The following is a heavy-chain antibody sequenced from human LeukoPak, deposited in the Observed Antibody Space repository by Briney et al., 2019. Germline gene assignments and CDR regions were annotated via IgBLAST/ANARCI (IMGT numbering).Heavy chain of an antibody. Sequence: GASVKVSCKASGYTFTTYAIHWVRQAPGRSLEWMGRINAGNGDAKYSQNFHDRITITRDTSASTVYMELTSLRSEDTAVYYCARDGGDGQSQDYWGQGTLVTVSS. CDR3: ARDGGDGQSQDY. J-gene: IGHJ4*02. CDR2: INAGNGDA. V-gene: IGHV1-3*01. D-gene: IGHD3-16*01. CDR1: GYTFTTYA.